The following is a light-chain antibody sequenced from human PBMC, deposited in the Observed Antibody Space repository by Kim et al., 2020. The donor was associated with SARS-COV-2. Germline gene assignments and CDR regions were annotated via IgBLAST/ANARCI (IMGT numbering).Light chain of an antibody. Sequence: SASVGDGVTITCRASEDIANYLALYQQKPGKVPKLLVYAASALKSGVPSRFSGRRSGTDFTLTISNLQPEDVATYYCQKYASAPWTFGQGTKLEI. CDR3: QKYASAPWT. J-gene: IGKJ1*01. CDR1: EDIANY. CDR2: AAS. V-gene: IGKV1-27*01.